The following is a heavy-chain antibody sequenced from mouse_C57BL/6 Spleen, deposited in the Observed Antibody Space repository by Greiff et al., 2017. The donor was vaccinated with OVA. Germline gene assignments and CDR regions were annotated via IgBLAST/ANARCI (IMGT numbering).Heavy chain of an antibody. D-gene: IGHD1-1*01. V-gene: IGHV1-4*01. Sequence: QVQLKQSGAELARPGASVKMSCKASGYTFTSYTMHWVKQRPGQGLEWIGYINPSSGYTKYNQKFKDKATLTADKSSSTAYMQLSSLTSEDSAVYYCAREGSFITTVVAKAYWGQGTLVTVSA. CDR3: AREGSFITTVVAKAY. J-gene: IGHJ3*01. CDR1: GYTFTSYT. CDR2: INPSSGYT.